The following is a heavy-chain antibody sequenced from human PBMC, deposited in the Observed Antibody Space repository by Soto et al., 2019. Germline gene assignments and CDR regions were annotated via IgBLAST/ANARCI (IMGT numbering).Heavy chain of an antibody. Sequence: QVQLVQSGAEVKKPGSSVKVSCKASGGTFSSYAISWVRQAPGQGLEWMGGIIPIFGTANYAQKVQGRVTITADESTNTAYMELSSLRSEETAVYYWARDGGGSSWYGVFDYWGQGTLVTVSS. CDR2: IIPIFGTA. J-gene: IGHJ4*02. D-gene: IGHD6-13*01. CDR1: GGTFSSYA. CDR3: ARDGGGSSWYGVFDY. V-gene: IGHV1-69*01.